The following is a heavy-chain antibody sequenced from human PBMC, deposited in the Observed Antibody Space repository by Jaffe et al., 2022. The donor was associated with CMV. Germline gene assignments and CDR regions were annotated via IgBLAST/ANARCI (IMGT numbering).Heavy chain of an antibody. Sequence: EVQLVESGGGLVQPGGSLRLSCAASGFTVSSNYMSWVRQAPGKGLEWVSVIYSGGSTYYADSVKGRFTISRDNSKNTLYLQMNSLRAEDTAVYYCARDSPRRFLEPWGQGTLVTVSS. CDR3: ARDSPRRFLEP. CDR2: IYSGGST. D-gene: IGHD3-3*01. V-gene: IGHV3-66*01. J-gene: IGHJ5*02. CDR1: GFTVSSNY.